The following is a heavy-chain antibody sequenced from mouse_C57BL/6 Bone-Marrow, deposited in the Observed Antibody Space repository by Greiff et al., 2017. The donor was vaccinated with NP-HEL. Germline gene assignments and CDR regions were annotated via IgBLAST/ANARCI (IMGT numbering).Heavy chain of an antibody. J-gene: IGHJ3*01. CDR2: IRSKSNNYAT. D-gene: IGHD1-1*01. V-gene: IGHV10-1*01. CDR3: VRDYGSSSWFAY. Sequence: EVKLVESGGGLVQPKGSLKLSCAASGFSFTTYAMNWVRQAPGKGLEWVARIRSKSNNYATYYADSVKDRFTISRDDSESMLYLQMNNLKTEDTAMYYCVRDYGSSSWFAYWGQGTLVTVSA. CDR1: GFSFTTYA.